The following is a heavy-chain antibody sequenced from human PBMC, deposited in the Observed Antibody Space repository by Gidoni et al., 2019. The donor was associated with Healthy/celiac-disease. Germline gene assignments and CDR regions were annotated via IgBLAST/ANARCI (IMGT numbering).Heavy chain of an antibody. V-gene: IGHV1-69*01. Sequence: QVQLVQSGAAVKKPGSSVKVSCNASGGTFSSYAISWVRQAPGQGLEWMGGIIPIFGTANYAQKFQGRVTITADESTSTAYMELSSLRSEDTAVYYCAMFPTSYEGWFDPWGQGTLVTVSS. CDR3: AMFPTSYEGWFDP. D-gene: IGHD3-3*01. CDR2: IIPIFGTA. CDR1: GGTFSSYA. J-gene: IGHJ5*02.